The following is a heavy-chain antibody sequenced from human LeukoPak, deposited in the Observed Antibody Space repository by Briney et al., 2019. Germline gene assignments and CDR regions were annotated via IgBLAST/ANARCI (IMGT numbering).Heavy chain of an antibody. CDR3: ARLTGGGSYWGYFDY. D-gene: IGHD1-26*01. V-gene: IGHV4-4*09. J-gene: IGHJ4*02. Sequence: PSETLSLTCTVSGASIPSSYYWSWIRQPPGKGLECIGYISASGNTNYNPSLKSRVTISVDTSKSQFSLNLSSVTAADTAIYYCARLTGGGSYWGYFDYWGQGNLVTVS. CDR1: GASIPSSYY. CDR2: ISASGNT.